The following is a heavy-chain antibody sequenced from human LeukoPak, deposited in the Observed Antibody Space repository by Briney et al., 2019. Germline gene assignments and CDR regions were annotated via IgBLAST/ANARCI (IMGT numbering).Heavy chain of an antibody. CDR2: ISSSSSYI. CDR3: ARDLVDCYDSSGYPHGGWFDP. Sequence: GGSLRLSCAASGFTFSRFSMSWVRQAPGEGLEWVSSISSSSSYIIYTDSVKGRFTISRDNAKNSLYLQMNSLRAEDTAVYYCARDLVDCYDSSGYPHGGWFDPWGQGALVTVSS. D-gene: IGHD3-22*01. V-gene: IGHV3-21*01. J-gene: IGHJ5*02. CDR1: GFTFSRFS.